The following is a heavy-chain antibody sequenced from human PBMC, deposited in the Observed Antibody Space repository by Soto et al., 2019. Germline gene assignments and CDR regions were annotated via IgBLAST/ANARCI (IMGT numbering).Heavy chain of an antibody. Sequence: QVQLQQWGAGLLKPSETLSLTCAVYGGSFSGYYWSWIRQPPGKGLEWIGEINHSGSTNYNPSLKSRVTISVDTSKNQFSLKLSSVTAADTAVYYCARGRGDYVWGSYRYLPRSDYWGQGTLVTVSS. D-gene: IGHD3-16*02. J-gene: IGHJ4*02. CDR2: INHSGST. CDR3: ARGRGDYVWGSYRYLPRSDY. CDR1: GGSFSGYY. V-gene: IGHV4-34*01.